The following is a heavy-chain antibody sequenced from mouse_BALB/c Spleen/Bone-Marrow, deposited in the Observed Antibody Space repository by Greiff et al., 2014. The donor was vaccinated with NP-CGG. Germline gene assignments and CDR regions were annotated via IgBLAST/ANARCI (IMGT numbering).Heavy chain of an antibody. Sequence: EVQLQQSGPELVKPGASVKISCKTSGYSFTEYTRHWVKQSHGKSLEWIGGIHPNNGSSNYNLKFKGKATLTVDKSSSTAYMELRSLTSDDSALYYCARRGIYYGFPCWAQGTLVAVSA. CDR2: IHPNNGSS. J-gene: IGHJ3*01. CDR1: GYSFTEYT. D-gene: IGHD2-1*01. CDR3: ARRGIYYGFPC. V-gene: IGHV1-18*01.